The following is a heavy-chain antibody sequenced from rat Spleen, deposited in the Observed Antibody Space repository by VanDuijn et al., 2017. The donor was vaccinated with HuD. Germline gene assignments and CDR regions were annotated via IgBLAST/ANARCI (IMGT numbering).Heavy chain of an antibody. V-gene: IGHV5-25*01. Sequence: EVQLVESGGGLVQPGRSMKLSCAASGFTFSNYDMAWVRQAPTKGLEWVASISYDGSSTYYRDSVKGRFTISRDNAKSTLYLQMDSLRSEDTATYYCARHKSGTYWYFDFWGPGTMVTVSS. CDR3: ARHKSGTYWYFDF. D-gene: IGHD3-1*01. J-gene: IGHJ1*01. CDR1: GFTFSNYD. CDR2: ISYDGSST.